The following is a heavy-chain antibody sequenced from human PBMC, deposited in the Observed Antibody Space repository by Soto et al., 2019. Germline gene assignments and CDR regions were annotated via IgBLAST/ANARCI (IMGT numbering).Heavy chain of an antibody. V-gene: IGHV3-7*01. CDR1: GITFSNYW. D-gene: IGHD1-26*01. Sequence: EVQLVESGGGLVQPGGSLRLSCAASGITFSNYWMTWVRQAPGKGLEWVANVKQDGSGKYYVDSVTGRFTISRDNAKNSLYLQMNSLRAEDTALYYCATAGVGITTGDFDYWGQGTLVTVSS. CDR2: VKQDGSGK. CDR3: ATAGVGITTGDFDY. J-gene: IGHJ4*02.